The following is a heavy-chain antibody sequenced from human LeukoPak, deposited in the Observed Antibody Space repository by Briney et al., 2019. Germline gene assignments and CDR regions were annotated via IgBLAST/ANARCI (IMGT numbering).Heavy chain of an antibody. Sequence: PGGSLRLSCAASGFTFSSYAMSWVRQAPGKGLEWVSAISGSGGSTYYADSVKGRFTIPRDNSKNTLYLQMNSLRAEDTAVYYGAKKSGDGYKKGIDYWGQGTLVTVSS. V-gene: IGHV3-23*01. D-gene: IGHD5-24*01. CDR1: GFTFSSYA. J-gene: IGHJ4*02. CDR3: AKKSGDGYKKGIDY. CDR2: ISGSGGST.